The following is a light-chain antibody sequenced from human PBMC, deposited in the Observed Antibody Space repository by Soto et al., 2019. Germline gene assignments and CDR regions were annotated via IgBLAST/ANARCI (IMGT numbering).Light chain of an antibody. V-gene: IGKV3-15*01. CDR3: QQDNNWPPWT. Sequence: EIVMTQSPATLSVSPGERATLSCRASQRVSSNLAWYQQKPGQAPRRLIYGASTRATGIPARFSGSGSGTEFTLTISSLQSEDFAVYYCQQDNNWPPWTFGQGTKLEIK. J-gene: IGKJ2*02. CDR2: GAS. CDR1: QRVSSN.